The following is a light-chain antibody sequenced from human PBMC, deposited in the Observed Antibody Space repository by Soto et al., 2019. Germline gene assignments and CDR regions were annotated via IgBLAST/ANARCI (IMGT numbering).Light chain of an antibody. Sequence: TLSASSLSASVGDRVTITCRSSQGISSYLAWCQQRPGTAPNLLIYAASSLQSGVPSRFSGSGSGTDFTLTISSLQPEDFATYYCQQSYSTPVTFGQGTKVDIK. V-gene: IGKV1-39*01. CDR2: AAS. J-gene: IGKJ1*01. CDR3: QQSYSTPVT. CDR1: QGISSY.